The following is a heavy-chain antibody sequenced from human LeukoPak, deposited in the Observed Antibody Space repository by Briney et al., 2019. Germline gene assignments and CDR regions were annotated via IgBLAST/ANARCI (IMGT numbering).Heavy chain of an antibody. J-gene: IGHJ3*02. CDR1: GFTVSSTY. V-gene: IGHV3-23*01. D-gene: IGHD2-15*01. CDR2: ISGSGGST. Sequence: GGSLRLSCAASGFTVSSTYMSWVRQAPGKGLEWVSAISGSGGSTYYADSVKGRFTISRDNSKNTLYLQMNSLRAEDTAVYYGAKDQPARRFVVVVAATGEDAFDIWGQGTMVTVSS. CDR3: AKDQPARRFVVVVAATGEDAFDI.